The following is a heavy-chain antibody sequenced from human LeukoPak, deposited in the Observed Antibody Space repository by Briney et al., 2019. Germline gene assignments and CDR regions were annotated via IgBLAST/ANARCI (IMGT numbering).Heavy chain of an antibody. J-gene: IGHJ4*02. D-gene: IGHD1-14*01. V-gene: IGHV3-74*01. Sequence: PGGSLRLSCAASGFTFSSYWMHWVRQVPGKGLVWVARINPGGSSITYADSVKGRFTISRDNAKNTLYPQMDSLRAEDTGVYYCARSNQADDYWGQGTLVTVSP. CDR1: GFTFSSYW. CDR3: ARSNQADDY. CDR2: INPGGSSI.